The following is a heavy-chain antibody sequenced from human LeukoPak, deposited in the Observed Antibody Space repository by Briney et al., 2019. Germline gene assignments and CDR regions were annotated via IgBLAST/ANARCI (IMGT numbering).Heavy chain of an antibody. Sequence: ASVKVSCKASGYTFTSYAMNWVRQAPGQGLEWMGWINTNTGNPTYAQGFTGRFVFSLDTSVSTAYLQISSLKAEDTAVYYCARELIGYRYGFYVRLAGFDYWGQGTLVTVSS. D-gene: IGHD5-18*01. J-gene: IGHJ4*02. CDR3: ARELIGYRYGFYVRLAGFDY. V-gene: IGHV7-4-1*02. CDR2: INTNTGNP. CDR1: GYTFTSYA.